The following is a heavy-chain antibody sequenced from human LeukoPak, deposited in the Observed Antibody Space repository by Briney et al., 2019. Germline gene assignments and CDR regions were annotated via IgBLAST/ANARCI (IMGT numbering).Heavy chain of an antibody. J-gene: IGHJ6*02. D-gene: IGHD6-19*01. CDR3: ARDGGAVAAQELYYYYYGMDV. CDR2: INPSGGST. Sequence: GASVKVSCKASGCTFTSYYMHWVRQAPGQGLEWMGIINPSGGSTSYAQKFQGRVTMTRDTSTSTVYMELSSLRSEDTAVYYCARDGGAVAAQELYYYYYGMDVWGQGTTVTVSS. V-gene: IGHV1-46*01. CDR1: GCTFTSYY.